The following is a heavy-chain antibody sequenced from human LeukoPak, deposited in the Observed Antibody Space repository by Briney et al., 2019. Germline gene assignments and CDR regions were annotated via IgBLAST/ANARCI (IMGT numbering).Heavy chain of an antibody. CDR1: GYTFTSYG. D-gene: IGHD6-19*01. V-gene: IGHV1-2*02. CDR2: INPNSGGT. Sequence: GASVKVSCKASGYTFTSYGISWVRQAPGQGLEWMGWINPNSGGTNYAQKFQGRVTMTRDTSISTAYMELSRLRSDDTAVYYCARSRQWLADYWGQGTLVTVSS. CDR3: ARSRQWLADY. J-gene: IGHJ4*02.